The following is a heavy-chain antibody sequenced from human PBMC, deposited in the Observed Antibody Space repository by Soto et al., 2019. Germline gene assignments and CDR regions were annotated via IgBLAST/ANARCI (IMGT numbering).Heavy chain of an antibody. CDR3: SRLRSSWSSAAFDP. J-gene: IGHJ5*02. V-gene: IGHV3-73*02. Sequence: EVQLVESGGGLVQPGGSLKLSCAASGFTFNGSTIHWVRQAPGKGLEWVGHIRGKPNNYATAYASSLKGRFTISRDASKNTAYLQLNSLKIDDTAVYYCSRLRSSWSSAAFDPWGQGTLVTVSS. D-gene: IGHD6-19*01. CDR2: IRGKPNNYAT. CDR1: GFTFNGST.